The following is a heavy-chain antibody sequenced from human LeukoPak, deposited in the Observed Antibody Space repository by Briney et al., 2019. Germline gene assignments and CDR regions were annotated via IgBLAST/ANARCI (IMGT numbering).Heavy chain of an antibody. CDR1: GITLSNYG. V-gene: IGHV3-23*01. Sequence: GGSLRLSCAVSGITLSNYGMSWVRQAPGKGLEWVAGISDSGGRTNYADSVKGRFTISRDIPKNTLYLQMNSLRAEDTAVYFCAKRGVVIRVFLVGFHKEAYYFDSWGQGALVTVSS. CDR3: AKRGVVIRVFLVGFHKEAYYFDS. D-gene: IGHD3-10*01. J-gene: IGHJ4*02. CDR2: ISDSGGRT.